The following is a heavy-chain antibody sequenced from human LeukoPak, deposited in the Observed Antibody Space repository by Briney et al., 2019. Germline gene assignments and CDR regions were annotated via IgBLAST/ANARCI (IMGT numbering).Heavy chain of an antibody. CDR1: GFTFSSYG. V-gene: IGHV3-33*01. J-gene: IGHJ4*02. D-gene: IGHD3-10*01. CDR2: IWYDGSNK. Sequence: PGGSLRLSCAASGFTFSSYGMHWVRQAPGKGLEWVAVIWYDGSNKYYADSVKGRFTISRDNSKNTLYLQMDSLRAEDTAVYYCAACSSGSFLFDYWGQGTLVTVSS. CDR3: AACSSGSFLFDY.